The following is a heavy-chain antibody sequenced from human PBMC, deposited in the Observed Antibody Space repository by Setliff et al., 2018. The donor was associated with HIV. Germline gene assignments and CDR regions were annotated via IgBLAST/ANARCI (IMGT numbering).Heavy chain of an antibody. CDR1: GFSLTTSAVG. Sequence: VSGPTLVNPTHTLTLTCAFSGFSLTTSAVGVGWIRQPPGKALEWLALIYWDDDKRYRSSLKIRLTITKDTSKNQVVLTMTNMDPVDTATYYSAHSLYCSSSNCSGLLFDYWGQGTLVTVSS. CDR2: IYWDDDK. D-gene: IGHD2-2*01. J-gene: IGHJ4*02. V-gene: IGHV2-5*02. CDR3: AHSLYCSSSNCSGLLFDY.